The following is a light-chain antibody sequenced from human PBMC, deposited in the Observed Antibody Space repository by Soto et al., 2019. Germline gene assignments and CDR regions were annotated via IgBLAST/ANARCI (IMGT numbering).Light chain of an antibody. J-gene: IGLJ1*01. Sequence: QAVVTQPASVSGSHGQSITISCTGTSSDVGGYNYVSWYQQHPGKAPKLMIYEVSNRPSGVSNRFSGSKSGNTASLTISGLQAEDEADYYCSSYTSSSTYVFGTGTKLTVL. CDR1: SSDVGGYNY. CDR3: SSYTSSSTYV. CDR2: EVS. V-gene: IGLV2-14*01.